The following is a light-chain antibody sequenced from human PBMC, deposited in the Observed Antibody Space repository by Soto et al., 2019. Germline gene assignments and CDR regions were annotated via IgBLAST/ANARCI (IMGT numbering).Light chain of an antibody. V-gene: IGKV1-6*01. Sequence: AIQITQSPSSLPASVGDRVTITCRASQGIRNDLGWYQQKPGKAPKLLIYAAFSLQSGVPSRFSGSGSGTDFTLTISSLQPEDFATDYCQQDYNSPRTFGQGTKVDIK. J-gene: IGKJ1*01. CDR1: QGIRND. CDR2: AAF. CDR3: QQDYNSPRT.